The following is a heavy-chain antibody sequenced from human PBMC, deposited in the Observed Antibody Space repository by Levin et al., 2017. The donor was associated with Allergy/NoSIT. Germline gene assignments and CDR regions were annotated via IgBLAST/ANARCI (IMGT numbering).Heavy chain of an antibody. CDR1: GFTFDSYG. J-gene: IGHJ4*02. V-gene: IGHV3-23*01. D-gene: IGHD6-13*01. Sequence: GESLKISCAASGFTFDSYGMTWVRQAPGKGLEWVSTISASGATAYYADSVKGRFTISRDNSKKTIFLQMNSLRAEDTAVYYCAKISSGITSAAIFDIWGQGTLVTVSS. CDR3: AKISSGITSAAIFDI. CDR2: ISASGATA.